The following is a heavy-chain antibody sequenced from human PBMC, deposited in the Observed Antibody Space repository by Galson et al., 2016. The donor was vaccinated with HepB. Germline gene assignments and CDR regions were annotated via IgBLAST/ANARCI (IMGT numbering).Heavy chain of an antibody. D-gene: IGHD2-2*01. Sequence: SVKVSCRASGYTLTELSMRWVRQAPGEGLEWMAGFDPEEGEIIYAEKFQGRVTVTEDTSTDTTYMELSSLRSEDTAVYYCVGQFQLLYWGQGTLVTVSS. CDR1: GYTLTELS. CDR2: FDPEEGEI. V-gene: IGHV1-24*01. J-gene: IGHJ4*02. CDR3: VGQFQLLY.